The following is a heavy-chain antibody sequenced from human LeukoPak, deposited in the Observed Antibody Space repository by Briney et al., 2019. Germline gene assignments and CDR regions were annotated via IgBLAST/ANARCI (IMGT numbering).Heavy chain of an antibody. Sequence: ASETLSLTCTVSGDPISSSSYYWGWIRQPPGKGLEWIGSIYYSGSTYYNPSLKSRVTISVDTSKNKFSLKLSSVTAADTAVYYCVGEMATIRYYFDYWGQGTLVTVSS. CDR2: IYYSGST. J-gene: IGHJ4*02. D-gene: IGHD5-24*01. V-gene: IGHV4-39*01. CDR3: VGEMATIRYYFDY. CDR1: GDPISSSSYY.